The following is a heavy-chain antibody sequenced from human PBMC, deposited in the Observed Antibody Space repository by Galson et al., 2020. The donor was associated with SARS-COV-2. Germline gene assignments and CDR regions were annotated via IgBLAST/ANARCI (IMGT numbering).Heavy chain of an antibody. Sequence: GGSLRLSCAASGFTFTNYAIHWVRQAPGKGLEWVAVISHDGRIEVYADSVKGRFTISRDNSENMLFLQMDSLRADDTAVYYCARDVSGGACGIWGQGTIVTVAS. CDR2: ISHDGRIE. CDR3: ARDVSGGACGI. D-gene: IGHD1-26*01. CDR1: GFTFTNYA. V-gene: IGHV3-30*04. J-gene: IGHJ3*02.